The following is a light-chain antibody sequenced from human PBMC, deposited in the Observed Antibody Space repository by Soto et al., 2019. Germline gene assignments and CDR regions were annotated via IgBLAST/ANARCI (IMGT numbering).Light chain of an antibody. CDR1: QSVPNY. CDR2: DAS. J-gene: IGKJ5*01. V-gene: IGKV3-11*01. CDR3: QQRSNWIT. Sequence: IVMTQSTATLSVSPGERATLSCRASQSVPNYLTWYQQKPGQAPRLLIYDASNRATGIPARFSGSGSGTDFTLTISSLEPEDFAVYYCQQRSNWITFGQRTRLE.